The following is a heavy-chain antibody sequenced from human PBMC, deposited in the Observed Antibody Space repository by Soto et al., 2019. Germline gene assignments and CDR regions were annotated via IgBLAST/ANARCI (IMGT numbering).Heavy chain of an antibody. CDR1: GGTFSSYA. CDR3: AKYNWNDVPIWDY. J-gene: IGHJ4*02. CDR2: IIPIFGTA. V-gene: IGHV1-69*13. D-gene: IGHD1-20*01. Sequence: GASVKVSCKASGGTFSSYAISWVRQTPGQGLEWMGGIIPIFGTANYAQKFQGRVTITADESTSTAYMELSSLRSEDTAVYYCAKYNWNDVPIWDYWGQGTLVTVSS.